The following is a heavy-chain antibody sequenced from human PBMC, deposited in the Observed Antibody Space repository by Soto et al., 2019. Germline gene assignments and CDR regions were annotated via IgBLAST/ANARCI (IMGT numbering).Heavy chain of an antibody. J-gene: IGHJ4*02. CDR1: DFTFSAYW. D-gene: IGHD1-1*01. V-gene: IGHV3-74*01. CDR3: TRGPRVSSTGTGAH. CDR2: ISDDRSTT. Sequence: WGSLLLSCEVSDFTFSAYWMHWVRQVPGKGLIWVSRISDDRSTTTYADSVKGRFTISRDNAKNTLYLQMNSLRADDTGLYYCTRGPRVSSTGTGAHWGQGTMVTVSS.